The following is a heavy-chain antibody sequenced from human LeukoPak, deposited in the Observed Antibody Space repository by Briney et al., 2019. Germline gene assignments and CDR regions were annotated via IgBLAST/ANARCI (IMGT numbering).Heavy chain of an antibody. CDR3: ARHRTLEGYYYYMDV. Sequence: GESLQISCQGSGYSFTSYWIGWVRQMPGKGLEGMGIIYPGDSDTRYSPSFQGQVTISADNSISTAYLQWSSLKASDTAMYYCARHRTLEGYYYYMDVWGKGTTVTVSS. J-gene: IGHJ6*03. CDR1: GYSFTSYW. V-gene: IGHV5-51*01. CDR2: IYPGDSDT. D-gene: IGHD1-1*01.